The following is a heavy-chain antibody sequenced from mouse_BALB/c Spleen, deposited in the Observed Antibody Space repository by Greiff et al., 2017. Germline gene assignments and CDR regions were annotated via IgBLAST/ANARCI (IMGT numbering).Heavy chain of an antibody. V-gene: IGHV1S22*01. J-gene: IGHJ3*01. D-gene: IGHD1-1*02. CDR1: GYTFTSYW. CDR3: TSGGAWFAY. CDR2: IYPGSGST. Sequence: LKQPGSELVRPGASVKLSCKASGYTFTSYWMHWVKQRHGQGLEWIGNIYPGSGSTNYDEKFKSKGTLTVDTSSSTAYMHLSSLTSEDSAVYYCTSGGAWFAYWGQGTLVTVSA.